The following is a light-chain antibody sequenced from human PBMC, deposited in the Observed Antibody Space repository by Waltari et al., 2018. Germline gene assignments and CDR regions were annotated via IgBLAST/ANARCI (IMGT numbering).Light chain of an antibody. CDR3: QHYVRLPVT. Sequence: EIVLTQSPGALSSSPGATATLSCRASQSIGRTIAWYQQKPGHAPRLLIYATSTRATGIPDRFSGSGSETDFSLTIYRLEPEDFAVHYCQHYVRLPVTFGQGTKVEIK. J-gene: IGKJ1*01. CDR2: ATS. V-gene: IGKV3-20*01. CDR1: QSIGRT.